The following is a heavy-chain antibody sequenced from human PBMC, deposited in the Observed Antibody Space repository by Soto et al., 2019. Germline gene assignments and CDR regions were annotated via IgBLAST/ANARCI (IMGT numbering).Heavy chain of an antibody. CDR1: GGTFNFYS. J-gene: IGHJ4*02. D-gene: IGHD3-10*01. Sequence: QVQLVQSGAEVKKPGSSVKVSCTASGGTFNFYSISWVRQAPGQGLEWVGRVIPMVGMSEYAQKFQGRVTITADNSPSTAYMTLGSLRSEDTAVYFCATNYGSGSAHFDYWGQGTLVTVSS. V-gene: IGHV1-69*02. CDR2: VIPMVGMS. CDR3: ATNYGSGSAHFDY.